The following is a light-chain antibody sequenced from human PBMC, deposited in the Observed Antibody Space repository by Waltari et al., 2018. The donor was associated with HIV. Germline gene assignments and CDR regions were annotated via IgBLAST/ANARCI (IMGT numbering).Light chain of an antibody. Sequence: IVLTQSPATLSLSPGERPTLSCRASQSVSSYVSCHQQNPRQARTLLIYDASKTTTSIPTWFSGSGSRTDFTLTSNSLEPEDFADYYWQQRSNWPPAFGGGTKVEIK. CDR2: DAS. J-gene: IGKJ4*01. CDR1: QSVSSY. V-gene: IGKV3-11*01. CDR3: QQRSNWPPA.